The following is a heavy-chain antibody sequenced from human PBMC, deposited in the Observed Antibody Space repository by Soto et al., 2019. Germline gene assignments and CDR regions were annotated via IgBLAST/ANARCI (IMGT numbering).Heavy chain of an antibody. CDR1: TGSFSGYY. D-gene: IGHD5-12*01. V-gene: IGHV4-34*01. J-gene: IGHJ4*02. Sequence: KPSETLSLTCVVQTGSFSGYYWIWIRQAPGKGLDWIGEIDHSGSTNYNPSLKSRLTLSEDKSNNQVSLKLSSVTAADTAVYYCARGRTRYKTSSEIVYWGQGAQVTVSS. CDR2: IDHSGST. CDR3: ARGRTRYKTSSEIVY.